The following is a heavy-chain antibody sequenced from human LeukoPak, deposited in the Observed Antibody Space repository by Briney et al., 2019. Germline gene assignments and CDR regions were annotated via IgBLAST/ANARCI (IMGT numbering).Heavy chain of an antibody. D-gene: IGHD3-10*01. J-gene: IGHJ6*02. CDR1: GYTFTSYD. CDR2: MNPNSGNT. V-gene: IGHV1-8*01. CDR3: ARSITMVRGVIITDYYYGMDV. Sequence: ASVKVSCKASGYTFTSYDINWVRQATGRGLEWMGWMNPNSGNTGYAQKFQGRVTMTRNTSISTAYMELSSLRSEDTAVYYCARSITMVRGVIITDYYYGMDVWGQGTTVTVSS.